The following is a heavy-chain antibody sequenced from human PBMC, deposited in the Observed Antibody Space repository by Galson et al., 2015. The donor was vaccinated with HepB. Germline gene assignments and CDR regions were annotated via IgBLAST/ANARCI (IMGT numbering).Heavy chain of an antibody. D-gene: IGHD3-10*01. CDR3: ARDDYYYGSGSYYYFDY. CDR1: GYTFTSYG. Sequence: SVKVSCKASGYTFTSYGISWVRQAPGQGLEWMGWISAYNGNTNYAQKLQGRVTMTTDTSTSTAYMELRSLRSDDTAVYYCARDDYYYGSGSYYYFDYWGQGTLVTVSS. J-gene: IGHJ4*02. V-gene: IGHV1-18*01. CDR2: ISAYNGNT.